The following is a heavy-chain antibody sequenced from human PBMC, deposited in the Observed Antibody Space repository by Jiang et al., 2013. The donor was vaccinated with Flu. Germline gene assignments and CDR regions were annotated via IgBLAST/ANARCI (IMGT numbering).Heavy chain of an antibody. Sequence: SGAEVKKPGASVKVSCKASGYTFTGYYMHWVRQAPGQGLEWMGWINPNSGGTNYAQKFQGWVTMTRDTSISTAYMELSRLRSDDTAVYYCARASGELFQLDFDYWGQGTLVTVSS. J-gene: IGHJ4*02. CDR3: ARASGELFQLDFDY. D-gene: IGHD3-10*01. V-gene: IGHV1-2*04. CDR2: INPNSGGT. CDR1: GYTFTGYY.